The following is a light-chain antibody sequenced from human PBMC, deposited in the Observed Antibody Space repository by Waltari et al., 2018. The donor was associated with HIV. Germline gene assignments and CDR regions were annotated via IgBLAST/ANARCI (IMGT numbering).Light chain of an antibody. V-gene: IGLV2-8*01. CDR1: SSDVGGSNY. CDR3: SSYAGSNNFV. CDR2: EVS. J-gene: IGLJ1*01. Sequence: QSALTQPPSASGSPGQSVTISCTGTSSDVGGSNYVSWYQQHPGKAPKLMIYEVSKRPSGVPCRFSRSKSGNTASLTVSGLQPEDEADYYCSSYAGSNNFVFGTGTKVTVL.